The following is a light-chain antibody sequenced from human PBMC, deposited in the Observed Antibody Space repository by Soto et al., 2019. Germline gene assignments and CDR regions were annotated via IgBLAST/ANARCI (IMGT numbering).Light chain of an antibody. CDR3: QHYNSYSEA. Sequence: DIQMTQSPSAMSASVGDRVTISCRASQDIGNHLAWFQQKPGKVPQRLIYAASSLQTGVPSRFSGSGSGTDFTLTINSLQPEDFATYYCQHYNSYSEAFGQGTKVELK. CDR1: QDIGNH. CDR2: AAS. V-gene: IGKV1-17*03. J-gene: IGKJ1*01.